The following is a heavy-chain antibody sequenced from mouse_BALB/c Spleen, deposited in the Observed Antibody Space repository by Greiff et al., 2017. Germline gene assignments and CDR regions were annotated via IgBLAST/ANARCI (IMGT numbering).Heavy chain of an antibody. CDR3: ARGGYGSSSYAMDY. D-gene: IGHD1-1*01. Sequence: VQLQQSGPELVKPGASVKISCKASGYAFSSSWMNWVKQRPGQGLEWIGRIYPGDGDTNYNGKFKGKATLTADKSSSTAYMQLSSLTSVDSAVYFCARGGYGSSSYAMDYWGQGTSVTVSS. J-gene: IGHJ4*01. V-gene: IGHV1-82*01. CDR1: GYAFSSSW. CDR2: IYPGDGDT.